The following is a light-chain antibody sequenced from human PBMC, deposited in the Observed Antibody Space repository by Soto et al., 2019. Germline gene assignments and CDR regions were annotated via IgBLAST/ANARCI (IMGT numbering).Light chain of an antibody. CDR3: SSYTSSNTPYG. Sequence: QSVLTQPASVSGSPGQSITISCTGTSSDVGRYNYVSWYQQHPGKAPKLMIYEVSNRPSGVSNRFSGSKSANTASLTISGLQAEDEADYYCSSYTSSNTPYGFGTGTKVTVL. CDR1: SSDVGRYNY. J-gene: IGLJ1*01. CDR2: EVS. V-gene: IGLV2-14*01.